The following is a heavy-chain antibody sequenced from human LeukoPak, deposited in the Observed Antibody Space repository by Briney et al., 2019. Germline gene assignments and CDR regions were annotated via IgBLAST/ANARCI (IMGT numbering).Heavy chain of an antibody. D-gene: IGHD2-2*01. J-gene: IGHJ6*03. Sequence: PGGSLRLCCAASGFTFSSYAMSWVRQAPGKGLEWVSAISGSGGSTYYADSVKGRFTISRDNSKNTLYLQMNSLRAEDTAVYYCGSGGYCSSTSCLPPYYYYMDVWGKGTTVTVSS. CDR1: GFTFSSYA. V-gene: IGHV3-23*01. CDR2: ISGSGGST. CDR3: GSGGYCSSTSCLPPYYYYMDV.